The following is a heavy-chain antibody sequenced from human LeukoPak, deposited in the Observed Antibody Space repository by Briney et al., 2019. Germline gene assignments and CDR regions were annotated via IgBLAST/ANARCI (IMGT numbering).Heavy chain of an antibody. CDR3: AGHHPRNTVDF. CDR1: GGSISSYY. Sequence: PSETLSLTCTVSGGSISSYYWSWIRQPPGKGLEWIAYISDIGSINYNPSLKSRVTISLETSKNQFSLKLSSVTTADTAVYYCAGHHPRNTVDFWGQGTLVTVSS. V-gene: IGHV4-59*08. J-gene: IGHJ4*02. D-gene: IGHD2-8*02. CDR2: ISDIGSI.